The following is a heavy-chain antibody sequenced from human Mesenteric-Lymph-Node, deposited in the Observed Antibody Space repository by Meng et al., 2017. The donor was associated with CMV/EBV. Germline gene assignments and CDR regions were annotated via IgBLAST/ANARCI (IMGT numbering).Heavy chain of an antibody. D-gene: IGHD2-2*01. CDR3: AKVPYVVPASILYFDY. Sequence: GGSLRLSCAASGFTFSSYAMSWVRQAPGKGLEWVSGMSSSGGSTYYADSVKGRFTISRDNSKNTLYLQMNSLRAEDTAVYYCAKVPYVVPASILYFDYWGQGTLVTVSS. V-gene: IGHV3-23*01. J-gene: IGHJ4*02. CDR1: GFTFSSYA. CDR2: MSSSGGST.